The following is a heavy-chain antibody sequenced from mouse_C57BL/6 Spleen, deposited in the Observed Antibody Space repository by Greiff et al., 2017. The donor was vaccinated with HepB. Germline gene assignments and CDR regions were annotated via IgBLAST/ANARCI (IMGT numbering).Heavy chain of an antibody. V-gene: IGHV1-50*01. J-gene: IGHJ4*01. CDR1: GYTFTSYW. CDR3: ARHYGKKDYAMDY. CDR2: IDPSDSYT. Sequence: VQLQQPGAELVKPGASVKLSCKASGYTFTSYWMQWVKQRPGQGLEWIGEIDPSDSYTNYNQKFKGKATLTVDTSSSTAYMQLSSLTSEDSAVYYCARHYGKKDYAMDYWGQGTSVTVSS. D-gene: IGHD1-1*01.